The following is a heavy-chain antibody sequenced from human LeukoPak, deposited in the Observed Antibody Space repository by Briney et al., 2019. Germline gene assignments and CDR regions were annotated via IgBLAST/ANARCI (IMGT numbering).Heavy chain of an antibody. CDR3: ARDNPATTDPFDY. CDR1: GYSISSGYY. D-gene: IGHD1-1*01. J-gene: IGHJ4*02. Sequence: KSSETLSLTCTVSGYSISSGYYWGWIRQPPGKGLEWIGSIYHSGSTYYNPSLKSRVTISVDTSKNQFSLKLSSVTAADTAVYYCARDNPATTDPFDYWGQGTLVTVSS. CDR2: IYHSGST. V-gene: IGHV4-38-2*02.